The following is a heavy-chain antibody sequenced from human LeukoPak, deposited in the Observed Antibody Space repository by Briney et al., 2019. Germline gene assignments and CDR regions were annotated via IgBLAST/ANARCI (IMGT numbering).Heavy chain of an antibody. J-gene: IGHJ6*02. V-gene: IGHV3-23*01. CDR3: ARDGREVRRWLQPPYYYYGMDV. CDR1: GFTFSSYA. Sequence: PGGSLRLSCAASGFTFSSYAMSWVRQAPGKGLEWVSAISGSGGSTYYADSVKGRFTISRDNSKNTLYLQMNSLRAEDTAVYYCARDGREVRRWLQPPYYYYGMDVWGQGITVTVSS. CDR2: ISGSGGST. D-gene: IGHD5-24*01.